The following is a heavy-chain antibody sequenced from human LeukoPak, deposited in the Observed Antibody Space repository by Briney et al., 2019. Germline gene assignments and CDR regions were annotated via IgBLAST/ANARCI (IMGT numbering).Heavy chain of an antibody. Sequence: QPGGSLRLSCSASGFNFSSYWMHWVRQAPGKGLEWVSRINTDGSTRNYADSVKGRFTISRGNAKNTLFLQMNSLRAEDTAVYYCAREQEHIAGAKDYWGQETLVTFSS. V-gene: IGHV3-74*01. J-gene: IGHJ4*02. CDR2: INTDGSTR. D-gene: IGHD6-13*01. CDR1: GFNFSSYW. CDR3: AREQEHIAGAKDY.